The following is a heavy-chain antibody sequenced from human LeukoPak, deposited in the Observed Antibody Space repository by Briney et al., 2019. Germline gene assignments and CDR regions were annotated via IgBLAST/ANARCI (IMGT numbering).Heavy chain of an antibody. J-gene: IGHJ4*02. CDR2: IKDDGSDK. CDR1: GFTLSDSW. V-gene: IGHV3-7*01. CDR3: ARHLLRGQNFDY. Sequence: GGSLRLSCGTSGFTLSDSWMSWFRQAPGQGLEWVASIKDDGSDKYYLDSVRGRFTISRDNAEDSLYLQLDDLRAEDTAVFYCARHLLRGQNFDYWGQGTLVTVSS.